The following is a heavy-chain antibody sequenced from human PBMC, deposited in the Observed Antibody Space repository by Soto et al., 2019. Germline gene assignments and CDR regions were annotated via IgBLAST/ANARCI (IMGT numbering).Heavy chain of an antibody. Sequence: PSETLSLTCTVSGGSVSGGSYYWNWIRQPPGKGLEWIGYIYFSGRTNYNPSLKSRVTISIDTSKNQFSLKLASATAADTAVYYCSSDVDLGEHDVWGQGTTVTVSS. CDR3: SSDVDLGEHDV. CDR2: IYFSGRT. D-gene: IGHD2-21*01. J-gene: IGHJ6*02. V-gene: IGHV4-61*01. CDR1: GGSVSGGSYY.